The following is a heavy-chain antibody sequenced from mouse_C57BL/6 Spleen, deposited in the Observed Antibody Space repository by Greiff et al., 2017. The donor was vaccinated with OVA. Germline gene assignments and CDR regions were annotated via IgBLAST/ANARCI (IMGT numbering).Heavy chain of an antibody. J-gene: IGHJ4*01. Sequence: VKLVESGPGLVAPSQSLSITCTVSGFSLTRYGVAWVRQPPGKGLEWLGVIWGGGSTNYNSALMSRLSISKDNSKIQVFLKINSLQTDDTARYYCAHSSGPYYAMDYWGQGTSVTVSS. D-gene: IGHD3-2*02. CDR3: AHSSGPYYAMDY. CDR1: GFSLTRYG. CDR2: IWGGGST. V-gene: IGHV2-9*01.